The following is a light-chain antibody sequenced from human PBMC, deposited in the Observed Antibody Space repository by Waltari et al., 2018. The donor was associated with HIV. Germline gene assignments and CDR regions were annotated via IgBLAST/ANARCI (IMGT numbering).Light chain of an antibody. Sequence: QSALTQPASVSGSPGQSITISCTGTSSDVGSYNLFSWYQKHPGKAPKLMIYEVNKRPSGVSNRLSGSKSGNTASLTISGLQAEDEADYYCCSYAGSSSYVFGSGTKVTVL. V-gene: IGLV2-23*02. CDR2: EVN. J-gene: IGLJ1*01. CDR3: CSYAGSSSYV. CDR1: SSDVGSYNL.